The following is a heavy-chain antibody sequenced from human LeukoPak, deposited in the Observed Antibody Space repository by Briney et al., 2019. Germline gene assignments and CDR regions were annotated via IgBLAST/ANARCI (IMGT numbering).Heavy chain of an antibody. CDR1: GGSISSNS. CDR2: FSYSGST. V-gene: IGHV4-59*01. D-gene: IGHD3-10*01. J-gene: IGHJ4*02. CDR3: ARRPRYGYYGSGSPVDY. Sequence: PSETLSLTCTVSGGSISSNSWSWIRQPPGKGLEWIGSFSYSGSTNYNPSLKSRVTISADTSKNQFSLELSSVTAADTAVYYCARRPRYGYYGSGSPVDYWGQGTLVTVSS.